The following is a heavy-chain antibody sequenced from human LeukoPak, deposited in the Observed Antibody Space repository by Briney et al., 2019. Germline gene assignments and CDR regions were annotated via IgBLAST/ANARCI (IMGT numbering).Heavy chain of an antibody. J-gene: IGHJ4*02. CDR3: VKDSASNSSWVSGDS. V-gene: IGHV3-64D*06. Sequence: GRSLRLSCSASGFTFRSYAMHWVRQAPGKGLQHVSTISSYGGSTYYADSVKGRFTVSRDNSKNTVFLQMSSLRAEDTAVYYCVKDSASNSSWVSGDSWGRGTLVTVSS. D-gene: IGHD6-13*01. CDR1: GFTFRSYA. CDR2: ISSYGGST.